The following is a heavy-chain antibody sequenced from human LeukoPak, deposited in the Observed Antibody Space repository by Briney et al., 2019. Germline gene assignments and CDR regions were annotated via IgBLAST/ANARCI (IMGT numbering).Heavy chain of an antibody. Sequence: GGSLGLSCAASGFTFSSYSMNWVRQAPGKGLEWVSSISSSSSYIYYADSVKGRFTTSRDNAKNSLYLQMNSLRAEDTAVYYCAREPVYYGSACYYSAFDILGQGTMVTVSS. V-gene: IGHV3-21*01. J-gene: IGHJ3*02. CDR1: GFTFSSYS. D-gene: IGHD3-10*01. CDR2: ISSSSSYI. CDR3: AREPVYYGSACYYSAFDI.